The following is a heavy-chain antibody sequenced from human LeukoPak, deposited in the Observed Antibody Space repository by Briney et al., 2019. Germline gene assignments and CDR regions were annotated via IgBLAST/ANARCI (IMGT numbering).Heavy chain of an antibody. CDR1: GGSISSYY. Sequence: SETLSLTCTVSGGSISSYYWSWIRQPPGKGLEWIGYIYYSGSTNYNPSLKSRVTISVDTSKNQFSLKLSSVTAADTAVYYCARGEVGAKELVFDYWAREPWSPSPQ. V-gene: IGHV4-59*01. CDR3: ARGEVGAKELVFDY. D-gene: IGHD1-26*01. J-gene: IGHJ4*02. CDR2: IYYSGST.